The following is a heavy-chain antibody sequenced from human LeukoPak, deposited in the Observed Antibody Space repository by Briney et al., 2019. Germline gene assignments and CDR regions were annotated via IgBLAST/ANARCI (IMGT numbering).Heavy chain of an antibody. J-gene: IGHJ1*01. V-gene: IGHV4-59*08. D-gene: IGHD4-23*01. Sequence: SETLSLTCTVSGASINSDFWSWIRQPPGKGLEWIGYISYSGSTNYNPSLKSRVTISADTSKNQVSLTLSSVTAADTAMYFCMAHGNSGGYIRHWGQGTLVTVSS. CDR1: GASINSDF. CDR3: MAHGNSGGYIRH. CDR2: ISYSGST.